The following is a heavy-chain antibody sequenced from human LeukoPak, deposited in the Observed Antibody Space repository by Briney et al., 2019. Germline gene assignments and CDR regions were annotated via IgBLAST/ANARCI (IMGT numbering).Heavy chain of an antibody. CDR2: ISGSGGST. J-gene: IGHJ4*02. CDR1: GFTSVNYA. D-gene: IGHD3-10*01. CDR3: AKGHAYYYDSGGYYTDD. V-gene: IGHV3-23*01. Sequence: PGGSLRLSCAATGFTSVNYAMSWVRQAPGKGLEWVSAISGSGGSTYYAASVKGRFTISRDNSKSTLSLQMNSLRAEDTAVYYCAKGHAYYYDSGGYYTDDWGQGILVTVDS.